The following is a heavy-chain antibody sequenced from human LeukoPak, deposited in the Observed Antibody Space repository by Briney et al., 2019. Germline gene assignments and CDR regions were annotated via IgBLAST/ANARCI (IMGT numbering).Heavy chain of an antibody. D-gene: IGHD2-15*01. CDR3: ARGYCSGGSCYDYYYYYMDV. V-gene: IGHV4-39*01. Sequence: SETLSLTCTVSGGSISSSTHYWGWIRQPPEKGLEWIGSIYYSGGTYDNPSLKSRVTISVDTSKNQFSLKVSSVTAADTAVYYCARGYCSGGSCYDYYYYYMDVWGKGTTVTVSS. CDR2: IYYSGGT. CDR1: GGSISSSTHY. J-gene: IGHJ6*03.